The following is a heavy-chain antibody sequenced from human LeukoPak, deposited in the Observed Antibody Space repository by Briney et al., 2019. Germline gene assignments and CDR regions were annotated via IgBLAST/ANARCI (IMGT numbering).Heavy chain of an antibody. V-gene: IGHV3-7*01. CDR1: GFTFGSYG. J-gene: IGHJ6*02. D-gene: IGHD3-22*01. CDR2: IKQDGSEK. Sequence: GGSLRLSCAASGFTFGSYGMHWVRQAPGKGLEWVANIKQDGSEKYYVDSVKGRFTISRDNSKNTLYLQMNSLRAEDTAVYYCAKDLYDSSGYYGSGMDVWGQGTTVTVSS. CDR3: AKDLYDSSGYYGSGMDV.